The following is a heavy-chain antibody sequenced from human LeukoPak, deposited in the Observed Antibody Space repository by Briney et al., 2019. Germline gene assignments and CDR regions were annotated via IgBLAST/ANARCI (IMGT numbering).Heavy chain of an antibody. CDR3: ARGFVGVEWELRDPNIDY. D-gene: IGHD1-26*01. CDR2: VTAFNENT. J-gene: IGHJ4*02. Sequence: ASVTVSCKASGFALTTYNIVWLRQAPGQGLEWVGWVTAFNENTHYSRKVQGRVTMTRDTSTSTAYMELRSLRSDDTAAYYCARGFVGVEWELRDPNIDYGGQGTLVTVSS. V-gene: IGHV1-18*01. CDR1: GFALTTYN.